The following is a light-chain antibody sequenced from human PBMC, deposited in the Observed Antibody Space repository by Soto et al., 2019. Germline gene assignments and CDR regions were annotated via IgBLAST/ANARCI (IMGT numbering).Light chain of an antibody. CDR3: QSYDTSTVV. V-gene: IGLV6-57*04. CDR1: SGSIASNS. J-gene: IGLJ2*01. CDR2: EDN. Sequence: NFMLTQPHSVSESPGKTVTISCTRSSGSIASNSVQWYQQRPGSAPTTVIYEDNQRPSGVPDRFSGSTDGSSNSASLTISGLQTEDEADYYCQSYDTSTVVFGGGTKVTVL.